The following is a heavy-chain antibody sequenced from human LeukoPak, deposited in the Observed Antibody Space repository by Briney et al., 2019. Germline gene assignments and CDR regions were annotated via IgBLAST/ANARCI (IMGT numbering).Heavy chain of an antibody. J-gene: IGHJ4*02. Sequence: ASVKVSCKASGYTFTNYDINWVRQATGQGLEWMGWISAYNGNTNYAQKLQGRVTMTTDTSTSTAYMELRSLRSDDTAVYYCASPFGGSGSYRYWGQGTLVTVSS. CDR2: ISAYNGNT. V-gene: IGHV1-18*01. CDR1: GYTFTNYD. D-gene: IGHD3-10*01. CDR3: ASPFGGSGSYRY.